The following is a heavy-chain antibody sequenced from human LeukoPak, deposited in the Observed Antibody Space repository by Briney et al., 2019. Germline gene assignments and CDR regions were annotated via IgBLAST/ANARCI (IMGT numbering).Heavy chain of an antibody. V-gene: IGHV3-23*01. CDR1: GFSFTNDA. Sequence: QPGGTLCLSCVASGFSFTNDAMCWGRQEPREGVEWVSAISGSGGSTYYADSVKGRFTISRDNSKNTLYLQMNSLRAEDTAVYYCAKDLGYSYGRGFDYWGQGTLVTVSS. CDR2: ISGSGGST. J-gene: IGHJ4*02. CDR3: AKDLGYSYGRGFDY. D-gene: IGHD5-18*01.